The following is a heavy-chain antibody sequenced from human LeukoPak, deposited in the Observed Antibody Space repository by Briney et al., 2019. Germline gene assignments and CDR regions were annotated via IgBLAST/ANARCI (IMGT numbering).Heavy chain of an antibody. CDR3: ARAPGEGWFDP. CDR1: GFTFSSYW. Sequence: GGSLRLSCAASGFTFSSYWMSWIRQAPGKGLEWVASIKQDGSEKYYVDSVKGRFTISRDNAKNSLYLQMNSLRAEDTALYYCARAPGEGWFDPWGQGTLVTVSS. D-gene: IGHD4-17*01. CDR2: IKQDGSEK. J-gene: IGHJ5*02. V-gene: IGHV3-7*01.